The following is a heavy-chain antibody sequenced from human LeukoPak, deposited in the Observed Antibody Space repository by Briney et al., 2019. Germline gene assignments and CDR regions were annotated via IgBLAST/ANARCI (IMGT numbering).Heavy chain of an antibody. J-gene: IGHJ4*02. Sequence: GGSLRLSCAASGFTFSSYSMNWVRQAPGKGLEWVSYISSSSTIYYADSVKGRFTISRDNARNSLYLQMNSLRAEDTAVYYCARDSYDFWSGYYSDYWGQGTLVTVSS. CDR2: ISSSSTI. D-gene: IGHD3-3*01. CDR3: ARDSYDFWSGYYSDY. V-gene: IGHV3-48*01. CDR1: GFTFSSYS.